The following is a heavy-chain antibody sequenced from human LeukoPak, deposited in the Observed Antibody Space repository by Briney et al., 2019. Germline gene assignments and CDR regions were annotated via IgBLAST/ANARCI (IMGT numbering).Heavy chain of an antibody. CDR1: GYTFTNYG. Sequence: GASXKVSCKASGYTFTNYGVSWVRQAPGQGLEWMGWISGYNGNTNYAQKLQGRLTMTTDTSTSTAYMELRSLRSDDTAVYYCATDLDGSGSYYYWGQGTLVTVSS. D-gene: IGHD3-10*01. J-gene: IGHJ4*02. V-gene: IGHV1-18*01. CDR2: ISGYNGNT. CDR3: ATDLDGSGSYYY.